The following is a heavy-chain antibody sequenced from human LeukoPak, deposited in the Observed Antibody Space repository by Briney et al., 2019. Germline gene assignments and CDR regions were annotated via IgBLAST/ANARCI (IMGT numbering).Heavy chain of an antibody. CDR1: GFTFSNYW. J-gene: IGHJ4*02. CDR3: ARDHNYAFDN. CDR2: IKDDGSES. Sequence: GGSLRLSCAASGFTFSNYWMSWVRQAPGKGLEWVANIKDDGSESYYVDSVKGRFTISRDNAKNSLYLQMNSLRVEDTAVYYCARDHNYAFDNWGQGTLVSVAS. V-gene: IGHV3-7*01. D-gene: IGHD1-1*01.